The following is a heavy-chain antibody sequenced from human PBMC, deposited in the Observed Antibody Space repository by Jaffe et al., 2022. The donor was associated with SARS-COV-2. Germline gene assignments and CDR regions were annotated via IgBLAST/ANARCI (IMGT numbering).Heavy chain of an antibody. D-gene: IGHD3-10*01. CDR2: IYTSGST. CDR3: ARDATLSGSYYKEDYFDY. V-gene: IGHV4-4*07. J-gene: IGHJ4*02. Sequence: QVQLQESGPGLVKPSETLSLTCTVSGGSISSYYWSWIRQPAGKGLEWIGRIYTSGSTNYNPSLKSRVTMSVDTSKNQFSLKLSSVTAADTAVYYCARDATLSGSYYKEDYFDYWGQGTLVTVSS. CDR1: GGSISSYY.